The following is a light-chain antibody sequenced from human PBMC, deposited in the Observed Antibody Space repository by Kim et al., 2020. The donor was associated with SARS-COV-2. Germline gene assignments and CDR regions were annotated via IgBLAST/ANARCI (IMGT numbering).Light chain of an antibody. CDR3: AAWDDSLIGVV. Sequence: QSVLTQPPSASGTPGQRVTISCSGRSSNIGSNAVNWYQQLPGTAPKLLIYSYNQRPSGVPDRFSGSKSGTSASLAISGLLSEDEADYYCAAWDDSLIGVVFGGGTQLTVL. V-gene: IGLV1-44*01. J-gene: IGLJ2*01. CDR2: SYN. CDR1: SSNIGSNA.